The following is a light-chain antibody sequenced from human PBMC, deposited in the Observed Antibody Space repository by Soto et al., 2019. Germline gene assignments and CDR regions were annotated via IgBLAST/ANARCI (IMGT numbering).Light chain of an antibody. CDR3: QQYGSSPGT. V-gene: IGKV3-20*01. Sequence: EIVLTQSPGTLSLSPGERATLSCRASQSVSSSYLAWYQQKPGQAPRLLIYGASSRATGIPDRFIGSWSGTDFTLTISRLEPEDFAVYYCQQYGSSPGTFGQGTKLEIK. J-gene: IGKJ2*01. CDR2: GAS. CDR1: QSVSSSY.